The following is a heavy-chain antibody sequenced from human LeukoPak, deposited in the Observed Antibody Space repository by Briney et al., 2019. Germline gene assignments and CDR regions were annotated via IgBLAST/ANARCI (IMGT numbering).Heavy chain of an antibody. J-gene: IGHJ5*02. CDR2: INTNTGNP. Sequence: ASVKVSCKASGYTFTSYAMNWVRQAPGQGLEWMGWINTNTGNPTCAQGFTGRFVFSLDTSVSTAYLQISSLKAEDTAVYYCARDSDCSSTSCYTRWFDPWGQGTLVTVSS. D-gene: IGHD2-2*02. CDR1: GYTFTSYA. V-gene: IGHV7-4-1*02. CDR3: ARDSDCSSTSCYTRWFDP.